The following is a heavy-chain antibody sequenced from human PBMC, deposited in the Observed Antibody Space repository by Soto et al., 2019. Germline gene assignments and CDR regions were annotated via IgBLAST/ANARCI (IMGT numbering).Heavy chain of an antibody. CDR2: ISGDGSGK. D-gene: IGHD6-25*01. Sequence: EVQLVESGGGLVQPGGSLRLSCATSGFMFGPYWMSWVRQDPGKGLEWVATISGDGSGKFYVDSVKGRFTISRDNALNSLYLQMNSLRDEDTAVYYCAREDWHRLDPWGQGTLVTVSS. V-gene: IGHV3-7*01. CDR1: GFMFGPYW. CDR3: AREDWHRLDP. J-gene: IGHJ5*02.